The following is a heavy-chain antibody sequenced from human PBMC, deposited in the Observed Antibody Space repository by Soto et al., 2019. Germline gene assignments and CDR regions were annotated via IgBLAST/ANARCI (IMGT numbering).Heavy chain of an antibody. CDR2: ISGSTGKT. V-gene: IGHV3-23*01. CDR3: AKNRGSGSPYYYNMEV. Sequence: XESLRLSCAASGFTFRTYAMSWVRQAPGKGLEWVSVISGSTGKTYYADSVKGRFTISRDNSKNTLSLQMNSLRGEDTAVYFCAKNRGSGSPYYYNMEVWGQGTMVTVSS. CDR1: GFTFRTYA. D-gene: IGHD3-10*01. J-gene: IGHJ6*02.